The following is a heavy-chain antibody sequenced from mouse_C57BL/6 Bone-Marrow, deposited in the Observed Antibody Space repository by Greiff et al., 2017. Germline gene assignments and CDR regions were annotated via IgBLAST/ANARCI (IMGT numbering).Heavy chain of an antibody. CDR3: TTWYSNYLYAMDD. J-gene: IGHJ4*01. V-gene: IGHV14-4*01. CDR1: GFNIKDDY. CDR2: IDPANGDT. Sequence: VQLQQSGAELVRPGASVKLSCTASGFNIKDDYMHWVKQRPEQGLEWIGWIDPANGDTEYASKFQGKATITADTSSNTVYLQLSSLTSEDTAVYYCTTWYSNYLYAMDDWGQGTSVTVSS. D-gene: IGHD2-5*01.